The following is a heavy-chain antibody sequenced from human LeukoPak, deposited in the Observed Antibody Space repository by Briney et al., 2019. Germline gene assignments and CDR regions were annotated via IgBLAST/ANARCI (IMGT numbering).Heavy chain of an antibody. CDR2: IYYSGST. Sequence: SETLSLTCTVSGGSISSSSYYWGWIRQPPGKGLEWIGSIYYSGSTYYSPSLKSRVTISVDTSKNQFSLKLSSVTAADTAVYYCARHWATVTTFYVDFGWFDPWGQGTLVTVSS. D-gene: IGHD4-17*01. J-gene: IGHJ5*02. V-gene: IGHV4-39*01. CDR3: ARHWATVTTFYVDFGWFDP. CDR1: GGSISSSSYY.